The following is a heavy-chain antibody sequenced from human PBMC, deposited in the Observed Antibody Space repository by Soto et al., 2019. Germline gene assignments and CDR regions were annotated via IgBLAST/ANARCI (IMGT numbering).Heavy chain of an antibody. V-gene: IGHV1-8*01. CDR2: MNPNSGNT. CDR1: GYTFTSYD. Sequence: ASVKVSCKASGYTFTSYDINWVRQATGQGLEWMGWMNPNSGNTNYAQKLQGRVTMTTHTSTSTAYMELRSLRSDDTAVYYCASDSLRYDFLSGYPYYFDYWGQGTLVTVSS. J-gene: IGHJ4*02. D-gene: IGHD3-3*01. CDR3: ASDSLRYDFLSGYPYYFDY.